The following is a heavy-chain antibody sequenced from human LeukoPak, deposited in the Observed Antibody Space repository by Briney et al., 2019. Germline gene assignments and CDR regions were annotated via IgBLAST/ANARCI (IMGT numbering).Heavy chain of an antibody. D-gene: IGHD6-6*01. J-gene: IGHJ6*02. Sequence: EASVTVSFTASGGTLSSYAISWVRQAPGQGLEWTGGIIPIFGTANYAQKFQGRVTITADESTSTAYMELSSLRSEDTAVYYCARCSMAARNYYYYGMDVWGQGTTVTVSS. CDR1: GGTLSSYA. CDR3: ARCSMAARNYYYYGMDV. CDR2: IIPIFGTA. V-gene: IGHV1-69*13.